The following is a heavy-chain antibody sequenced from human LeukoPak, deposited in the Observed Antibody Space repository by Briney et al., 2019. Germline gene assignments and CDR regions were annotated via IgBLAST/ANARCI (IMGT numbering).Heavy chain of an antibody. CDR1: GFTLSNYG. D-gene: IGHD6-13*01. V-gene: IGHV3-30*02. Sequence: GGSLRLSCAASGFTLSNYGIHWVRQAPGKGLEWVAFIRYDGSNKYYADSVKGRFTISRNNSKNTLYLQMNSLRAEDTAVYYCAKDAAAGTWYYFDYWGQGTLVTVSS. J-gene: IGHJ4*02. CDR2: IRYDGSNK. CDR3: AKDAAAGTWYYFDY.